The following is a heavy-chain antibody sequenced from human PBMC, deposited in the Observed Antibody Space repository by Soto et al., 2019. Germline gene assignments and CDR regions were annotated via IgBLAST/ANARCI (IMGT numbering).Heavy chain of an antibody. CDR1: GFTFSDYY. CDR2: ISSSGSTI. V-gene: IGHV3-11*01. J-gene: IGHJ5*02. CDR3: ARDHIGYCISTSCTNWFDP. Sequence: PGGSLRLSCAASGFTFSDYYMSWLRQAPGKGLEWVSYISSSGSTIYYADSVKGRFTISRDNAKNSLYLQMNSLRAEDTAVYYCARDHIGYCISTSCTNWFDPWGQGTLVTVSP. D-gene: IGHD2-2*01.